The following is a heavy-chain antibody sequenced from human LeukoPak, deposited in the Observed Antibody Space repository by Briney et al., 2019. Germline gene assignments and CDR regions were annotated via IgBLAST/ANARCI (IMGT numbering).Heavy chain of an antibody. CDR1: GFTFSDYY. CDR2: ISSSGGTI. CDR3: ARRRESTGYYPHYHYYYYMDV. J-gene: IGHJ6*03. V-gene: IGHV3-11*01. Sequence: GGSLRLSCAASGFTFSDYYMNWIRQAPGKGLEWVSYISSSGGTIYYADSLKGRFTISRYNAKNSLYLQMNSLRAEDTAVYYCARRRESTGYYPHYHYYYYMDVWGKGTTVTVSS. D-gene: IGHD3-9*01.